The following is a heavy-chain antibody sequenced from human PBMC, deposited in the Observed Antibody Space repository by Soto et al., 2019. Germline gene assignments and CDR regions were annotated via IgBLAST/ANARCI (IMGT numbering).Heavy chain of an antibody. CDR1: GGSISSSSYY. Sequence: PSETLSLTCTVSGGSISSSSYYWGWIRQPPGKGLEWIGNIYYSGSTNYNPSLKSRVTISVDTSKNQFSLKLSSVTAADTAVYYCARGWGGYFQHWGQGTLVTVSS. V-gene: IGHV4-39*07. CDR3: ARGWGGYFQH. CDR2: IYYSGST. J-gene: IGHJ1*01. D-gene: IGHD7-27*01.